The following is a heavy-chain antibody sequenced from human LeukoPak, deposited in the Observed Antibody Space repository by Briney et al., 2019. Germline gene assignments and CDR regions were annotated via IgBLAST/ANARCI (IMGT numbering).Heavy chain of an antibody. D-gene: IGHD3-3*01. Sequence: PGGSLRLSCAASGFTFSSYAMSWVRQAPGKGLEWVSAISGSGGSTYYADSVKGRFTISRDNSKNTLYLQMNSLRAEDTALYYCARGSIYYYYMDVWGKGTTVTVSS. J-gene: IGHJ6*03. CDR2: ISGSGGST. CDR1: GFTFSSYA. CDR3: ARGSIYYYYMDV. V-gene: IGHV3-23*01.